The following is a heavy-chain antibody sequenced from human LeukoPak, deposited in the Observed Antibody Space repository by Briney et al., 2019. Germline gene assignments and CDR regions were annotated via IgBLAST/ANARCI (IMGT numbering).Heavy chain of an antibody. V-gene: IGHV3-21*01. CDR3: ARGHYDVLTDSLNQFAY. D-gene: IGHD3-9*01. J-gene: IGHJ4*02. CDR1: GFTFSSYS. CDR2: ISSSSSYI. Sequence: GGSLRLSCAASGFTFSSYSMNWVRQAPGKGLEWVSSISSSSSYIYYADSVRGRFTISRDNAKTSLYLQMNSPRAEDTAVYYCARGHYDVLTDSLNQFAYWGQGTLVTVSS.